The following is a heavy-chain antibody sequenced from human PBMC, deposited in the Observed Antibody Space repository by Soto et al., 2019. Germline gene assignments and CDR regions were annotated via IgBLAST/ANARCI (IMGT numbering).Heavy chain of an antibody. CDR1: GYTFRGYG. CDR3: VRGGGVGTTWGYY. J-gene: IGHJ4*02. V-gene: IGHV3-48*02. Sequence: PGGSLRLSYEGFGYTFRGYGMIWVRQAPGKGLECVSYISSDETIVNYADSVKGRFTISRDSAKNSLFLQMNSLRDEDTAVYYCVRGGGVGTTWGYYWGQGAQVTVSS. CDR2: ISSDETIV. D-gene: IGHD1-26*01.